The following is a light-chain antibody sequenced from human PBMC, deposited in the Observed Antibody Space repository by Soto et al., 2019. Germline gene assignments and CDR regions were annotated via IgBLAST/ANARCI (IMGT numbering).Light chain of an antibody. J-gene: IGKJ1*01. Sequence: EIVLTQSPGTLSLSPGERATLSCRASQSVSSSYLAWYQQKPGQAPGLLIYGASSRATGIPDRFSGSGSGTDFTLTISRLGPEDFAVYYCQQYGSSPWTFGQGTKVDIK. CDR1: QSVSSSY. CDR2: GAS. V-gene: IGKV3-20*01. CDR3: QQYGSSPWT.